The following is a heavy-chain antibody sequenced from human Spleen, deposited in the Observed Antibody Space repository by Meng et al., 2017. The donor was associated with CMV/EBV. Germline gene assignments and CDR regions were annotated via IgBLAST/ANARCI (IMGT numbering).Heavy chain of an antibody. V-gene: IGHV3-48*03. CDR1: GFTFSSYE. Sequence: GGSLRLSCAASGFTFSSYEMNWVRQAPGKGLEWVSYISSSGSTIYYADSVKGRFTISRDNAKNSLYLQMNSLRAEDTAVYYCGRVPGLGMSFYYGLDVWGRGTTVTVSS. CDR2: ISSSGSTI. J-gene: IGHJ6*02. CDR3: GRVPGLGMSFYYGLDV. D-gene: IGHD7-27*01.